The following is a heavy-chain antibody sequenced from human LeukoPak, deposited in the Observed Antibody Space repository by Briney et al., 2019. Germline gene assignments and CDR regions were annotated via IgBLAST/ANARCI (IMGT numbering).Heavy chain of an antibody. D-gene: IGHD6-6*01. CDR1: GFTFINAW. CDR3: TTGSTLIAARPISY. J-gene: IGHJ4*02. Sequence: GGSHRLSCAASGFTFINAWMSWVRQAPGKGLEWVGRIKSKTDGGTTDYAAPVKGRFTISRDDSKNMLYLQMNSLRIEDTALYYCTTGSTLIAARPISYWGQGTLVTVSS. V-gene: IGHV3-15*01. CDR2: IKSKTDGGTT.